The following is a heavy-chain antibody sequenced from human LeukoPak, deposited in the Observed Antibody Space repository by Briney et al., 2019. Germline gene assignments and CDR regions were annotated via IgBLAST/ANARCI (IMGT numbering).Heavy chain of an antibody. J-gene: IGHJ4*02. Sequence: PGGSLRLSCAASGFTFSSYAMHWVRQAPGKGLEWVAVISYDGSNKYYADSVKGRFTISRDNSKNTLYLQMNSLRAEDTAVYYCAKDRTIFGPFPGYWGQGTLVTVSS. CDR2: ISYDGSNK. CDR1: GFTFSSYA. CDR3: AKDRTIFGPFPGY. V-gene: IGHV3-30-3*01. D-gene: IGHD3-3*01.